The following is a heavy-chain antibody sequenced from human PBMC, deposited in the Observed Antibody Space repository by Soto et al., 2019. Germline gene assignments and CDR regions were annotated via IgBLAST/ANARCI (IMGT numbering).Heavy chain of an antibody. Sequence: SDTLSLTCTVSCGSISSISYYWGWIRQPPGKGLEWIGYIYYSGSTNLNPSLKSRVTISVDTSKNQFSLKLSSVTAADTAVYYCAREKDIRSPYDAFDIWGQGTMVTVSS. CDR3: AREKDIRSPYDAFDI. CDR2: IYYSGST. D-gene: IGHD2-15*01. CDR1: CGSISSISYY. V-gene: IGHV4-61*01. J-gene: IGHJ3*02.